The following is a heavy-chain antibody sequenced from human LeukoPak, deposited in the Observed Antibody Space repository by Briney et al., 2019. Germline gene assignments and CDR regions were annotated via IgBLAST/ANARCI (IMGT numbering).Heavy chain of an antibody. J-gene: IGHJ4*02. CDR2: INHSGST. CDR3: AGGPGDYFY. Sequence: SETLSLTCAVYGGSFSGYYWSWIRQPPGKGLEWIGEINHSGSTNYNPSLKSRVTISVDTSKNQFSLKLSSVTAADTAVYYCAGGPGDYFYWGQGTLVTVSS. CDR1: GGSFSGYY. D-gene: IGHD4-17*01. V-gene: IGHV4-34*01.